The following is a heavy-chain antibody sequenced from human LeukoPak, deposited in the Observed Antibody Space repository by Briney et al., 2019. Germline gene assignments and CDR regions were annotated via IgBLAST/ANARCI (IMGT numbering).Heavy chain of an antibody. V-gene: IGHV4-31*03. CDR3: ARGITARTYYFDY. D-gene: IGHD1-20*01. CDR2: INYSGST. J-gene: IGHJ4*02. CDR1: GGSISSGGYY. Sequence: SETLSLTCTVSGGSISSGGYYWSWIRQHPGKGLEWIGYINYSGSTYYNPSLKSRVTISVDTSKNQFSLKLSSVTAADTAVYYCARGITARTYYFDYWGQGTLVTVSS.